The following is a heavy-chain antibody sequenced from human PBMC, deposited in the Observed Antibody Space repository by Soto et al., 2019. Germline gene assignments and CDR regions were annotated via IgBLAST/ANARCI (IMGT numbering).Heavy chain of an antibody. Sequence: QVQLVQSGAEVKKPGASVKVSCKDSGYTFTSYAMHWVRQAPGQRLEWMGWINAGNGNTKYSQKFQGRVTITRDTSASTDYMELSSLRSEDTAVYYCARGARIAVAGNKSHYYYYGMDVWGQGTTVTVSS. CDR3: ARGARIAVAGNKSHYYYYGMDV. J-gene: IGHJ6*02. D-gene: IGHD6-19*01. V-gene: IGHV1-3*01. CDR2: INAGNGNT. CDR1: GYTFTSYA.